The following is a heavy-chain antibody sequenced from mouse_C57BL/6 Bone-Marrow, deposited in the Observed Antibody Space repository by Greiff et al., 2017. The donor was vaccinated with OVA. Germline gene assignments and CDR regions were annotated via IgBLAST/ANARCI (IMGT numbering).Heavy chain of an antibody. CDR1: GYTFTNYW. CDR2: IYPGGGYT. Sequence: QVQLKQSGAELVRPGTSVKMSCKASGYTFTNYWIGWAKQRPGHGLEWIGDIYPGGGYTNYNEKFKGKATLTADKSSSTAYMQFSSLTSEDSAIYYCARYDYYGSSYGWYVDVWGTGTTVTVSS. CDR3: ARYDYYGSSYGWYVDV. J-gene: IGHJ1*03. V-gene: IGHV1-63*01. D-gene: IGHD1-1*01.